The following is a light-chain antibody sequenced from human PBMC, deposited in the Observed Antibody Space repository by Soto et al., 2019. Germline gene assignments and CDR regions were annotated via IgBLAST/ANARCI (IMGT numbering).Light chain of an antibody. V-gene: IGKV3-15*01. Sequence: DTVMTQSPVTLSVSPGESVTLSCRASQDVISNLAWYQQKRGQAPRVLIYGASTRATGVPARFSGSGSGTAFTLTITSLQSEDSAVYYCQQYYDWPRTFGQGTNVEIK. CDR2: GAS. CDR3: QQYYDWPRT. CDR1: QDVISN. J-gene: IGKJ1*01.